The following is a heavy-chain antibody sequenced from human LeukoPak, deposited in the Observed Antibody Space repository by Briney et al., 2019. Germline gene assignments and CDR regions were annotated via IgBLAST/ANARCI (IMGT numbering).Heavy chain of an antibody. Sequence: PSETLSLTCTVSGGSISSYYWSWIRQPPGKGLEWIGYIYYSGSTNYNPSLKSRVTISVDTSKNQFSLKLSSVTAADTAVYYCARTTEAHSWRTRYYDYYMDVWGKGTTVTISS. CDR3: ARTTEAHSWRTRYYDYYMDV. J-gene: IGHJ6*03. V-gene: IGHV4-59*01. CDR1: GGSISSYY. CDR2: IYYSGST. D-gene: IGHD6-13*01.